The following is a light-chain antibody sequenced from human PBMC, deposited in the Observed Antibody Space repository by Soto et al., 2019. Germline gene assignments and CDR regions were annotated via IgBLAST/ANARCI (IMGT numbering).Light chain of an antibody. CDR3: QQSYSTPLT. V-gene: IGKV1-39*01. CDR1: QSISSY. J-gene: IGKJ4*01. Sequence: DIQMPQSPSSLFASLGDKVTITFRASQSISSYLNWYQQKPGKAPKLLIYAASSLQSGVPSRFSGSGSGTDFTLTISSLQPEDFATYYCQQSYSTPLTFGGGTKV. CDR2: AAS.